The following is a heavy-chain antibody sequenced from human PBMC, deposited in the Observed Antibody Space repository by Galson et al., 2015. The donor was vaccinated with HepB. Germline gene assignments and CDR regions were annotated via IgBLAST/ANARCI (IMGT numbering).Heavy chain of an antibody. CDR3: AHREAYGDYVSYAFDI. J-gene: IGHJ3*02. CDR1: GFSLSTSGVG. V-gene: IGHV2-5*02. CDR2: IYWDDDK. D-gene: IGHD4-17*01. Sequence: PALVKPTQTLTLTCTFSGFSLSTSGVGVGWIRQPPGKALEWLALIYWDDDKRYSPSLKSRLTITKDTSKNQVVLTMTNMDPVDTATYYCAHREAYGDYVSYAFDIWGQGTMVTVSS.